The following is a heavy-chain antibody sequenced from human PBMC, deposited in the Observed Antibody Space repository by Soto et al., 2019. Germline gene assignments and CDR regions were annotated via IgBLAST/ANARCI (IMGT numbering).Heavy chain of an antibody. CDR1: WFTFSSYG. V-gene: IGHV3-30*18. Sequence: VGLLRVSYGASWFTFSSYGMHWVRQAPGKGLEWVAVISYDGSNKYYADSVKGRFTISRDNSKNTLYLQMNSLRAEDTAVYYCAKAHTAMVISGFDLWGQGTVVTVSS. CDR3: AKAHTAMVISGFDL. D-gene: IGHD5-18*01. J-gene: IGHJ5*02. CDR2: ISYDGSNK.